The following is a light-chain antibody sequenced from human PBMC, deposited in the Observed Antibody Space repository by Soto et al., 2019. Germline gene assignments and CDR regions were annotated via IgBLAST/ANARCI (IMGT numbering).Light chain of an antibody. J-gene: IGLJ3*02. CDR3: SSYTTSSTWV. CDR1: TSAVGGYHY. CDR2: EVS. Sequence: QSALTQPASVSGSPGQSITISCTGTTSAVGGYHYVSWYQQHPGKAPKPMIYEVSNRPSGVTNRFSGSKSGNTASLTISGLQAEDEADYYCSSYTTSSTWVFGGGTKLTVL. V-gene: IGLV2-14*01.